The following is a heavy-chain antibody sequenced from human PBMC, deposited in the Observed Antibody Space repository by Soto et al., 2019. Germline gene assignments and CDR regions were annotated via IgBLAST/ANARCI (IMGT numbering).Heavy chain of an antibody. CDR1: GYSFTSHY. Sequence: VKVSCKAIGYSFTSHYMHWVRQAPGQGLEWMGTIFPGGVNIAYAQKFQGRVTMTKDTSTSTVYMELNSLTSEDTAVYYCARRIVATETFDYWGQGTLVTVSS. CDR2: IFPGGVNI. D-gene: IGHD5-12*01. V-gene: IGHV1-46*01. CDR3: ARRIVATETFDY. J-gene: IGHJ4*02.